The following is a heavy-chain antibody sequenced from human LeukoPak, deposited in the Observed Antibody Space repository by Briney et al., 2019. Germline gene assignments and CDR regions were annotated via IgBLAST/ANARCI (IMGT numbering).Heavy chain of an antibody. CDR1: GFTFSSYA. CDR2: ISGSGTRT. D-gene: IGHD3-22*01. J-gene: IGHJ4*02. V-gene: IGHV3-23*01. Sequence: GGSLRLSCAASGFTFSSYAMSWVRQAPGRGLEWVSGISGSGTRTYYADSVKGRFTISRDNSKNTLYLQVNSLRGEDAAVYFCAREVPRYYADTSGYFWGQGTLVSVSS. CDR3: AREVPRYYADTSGYF.